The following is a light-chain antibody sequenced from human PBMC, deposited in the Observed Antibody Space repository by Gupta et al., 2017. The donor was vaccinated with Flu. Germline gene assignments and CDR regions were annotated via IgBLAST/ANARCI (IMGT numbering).Light chain of an antibody. V-gene: IGLV6-57*01. CDR1: SGSISTNY. J-gene: IGLJ2*01. CDR3: QSYDSFNRYVV. Sequence: NFMLTQPHSVSESPGKTVTISCTRSSGSISTNYVQWYQQRPGRSPTTVIYEDNQRPSGVPDRFSGSVDSSSNSASLTISGLKTEDEADYFCQSYDSFNRYVVFGGGTKLTVL. CDR2: EDN.